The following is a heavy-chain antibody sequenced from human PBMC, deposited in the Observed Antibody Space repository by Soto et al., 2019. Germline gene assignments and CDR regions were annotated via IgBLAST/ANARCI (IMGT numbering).Heavy chain of an antibody. D-gene: IGHD3-16*01. CDR1: GFTFSSYE. CDR3: ARQPAHVYEASPKWFDP. Sequence: EVLLVESGGGLVQPGGSLRLSCTASGFTFSSYEMNWVRQAPGKGLEWISYISTSGRTIFDAGSVKGRFTISRDNTRNTLCLQMDSLSPEDTAVYYCARQPAHVYEASPKWFDPWGQGTLVIVSS. CDR2: ISTSGRTI. J-gene: IGHJ5*02. V-gene: IGHV3-48*03.